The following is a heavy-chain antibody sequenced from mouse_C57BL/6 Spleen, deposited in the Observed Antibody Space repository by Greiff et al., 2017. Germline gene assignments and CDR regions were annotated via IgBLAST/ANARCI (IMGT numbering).Heavy chain of an antibody. V-gene: IGHV1-69*01. CDR2: IDPSDSYT. J-gene: IGHJ3*01. CDR3: ARGDGYPLAY. CDR1: GYTFTSYW. Sequence: QVQLKQPGAELVMPGASVKLSCKASGYTFTSYWMHWVKQRPGQGLEWIGEIDPSDSYTNYNQKFKGKSTLTVDKSSSTAYMQLSSLTSEDSAVYYCARGDGYPLAYWGQGTLVTVSA. D-gene: IGHD2-3*01.